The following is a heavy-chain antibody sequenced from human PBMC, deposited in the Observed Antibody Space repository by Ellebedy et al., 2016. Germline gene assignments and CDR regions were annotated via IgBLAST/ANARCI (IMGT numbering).Heavy chain of an antibody. J-gene: IGHJ4*02. D-gene: IGHD2-2*01. Sequence: ASVKVSXKASGYTFTSYGISWVRQAPGQGLEWMGIINPGGGSTTYAQKFQGRVTMTRDTSTSTVYMELSSLRSEDTAVYYCARDGRCSSTSCQMHYWGQGTLVTVSS. CDR1: GYTFTSYG. V-gene: IGHV1-46*01. CDR3: ARDGRCSSTSCQMHY. CDR2: INPGGGST.